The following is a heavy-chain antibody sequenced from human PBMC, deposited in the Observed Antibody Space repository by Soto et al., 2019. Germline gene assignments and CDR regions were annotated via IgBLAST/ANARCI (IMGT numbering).Heavy chain of an antibody. CDR2: ISYDGSNT. Sequence: QVPLVESGGGVVQPGRSLRLSCAGSGFSFSDFGMHWVRQAPGKGLEWVAVISYDGSNTNYADSVKGRFTISRDTSKNMLFLQMNSLRDEDTAVYYCAKWFGELFDGFDVWGQGTMVTVST. CDR1: GFSFSDFG. V-gene: IGHV3-30*18. J-gene: IGHJ3*01. CDR3: AKWFGELFDGFDV. D-gene: IGHD3-10*01.